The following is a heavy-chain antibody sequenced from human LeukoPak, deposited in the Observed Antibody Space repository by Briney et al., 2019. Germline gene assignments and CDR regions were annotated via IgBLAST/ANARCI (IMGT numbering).Heavy chain of an antibody. Sequence: PGGSLRLSCAASGFTFSSYAMSWVRQTTGKGLEWVSSISSSGGLTFYADSVKGRFTISRDNSRNTLYLQMNSLSAVDTALYYFAIDRPNYHVTDGHYSRRSGDSWGQVSLVTVYS. CDR3: AIDRPNYHVTDGHYSRRSGDS. D-gene: IGHD3-22*01. V-gene: IGHV3-23*01. CDR1: GFTFSSYA. J-gene: IGHJ5*01. CDR2: ISSSGGLT.